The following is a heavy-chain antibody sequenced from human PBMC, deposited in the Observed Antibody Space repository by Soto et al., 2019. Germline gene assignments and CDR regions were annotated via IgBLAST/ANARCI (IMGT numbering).Heavy chain of an antibody. CDR2: ISYDGSNK. Sequence: QVQLVESGGGVVQPGRSLRLSCAASGFTFSSYAMHWVRQAPGKGLEWVAVISYDGSNKYYADSVKGRFTISRDNSKNTLYLQMNSLRAEDTAVYYCARATLARLLGLPVQHWGQGTLVTVSS. J-gene: IGHJ1*01. V-gene: IGHV3-30-3*01. D-gene: IGHD3-22*01. CDR3: ARATLARLLGLPVQH. CDR1: GFTFSSYA.